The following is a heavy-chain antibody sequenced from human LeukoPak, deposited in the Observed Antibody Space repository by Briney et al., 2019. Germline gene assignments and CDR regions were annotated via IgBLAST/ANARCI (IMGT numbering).Heavy chain of an antibody. CDR1: GYTFTSYG. Sequence: GASVKVSCKASGYTFTSYGISWVRQAPGQGLEWMGRIIPILGIANYAQKFQGRVTITADKSTSTAYMELSSLRSEDTAVYYCASYRYSSGWYLAEYFQHWGQGTLVTVSS. CDR3: ASYRYSSGWYLAEYFQH. CDR2: IIPILGIA. J-gene: IGHJ1*01. V-gene: IGHV1-69*04. D-gene: IGHD6-19*01.